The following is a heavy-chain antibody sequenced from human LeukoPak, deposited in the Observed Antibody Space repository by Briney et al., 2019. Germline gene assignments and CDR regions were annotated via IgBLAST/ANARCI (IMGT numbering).Heavy chain of an antibody. CDR3: AKRYNSGWSDAFDI. CDR1: GFTFSHYS. V-gene: IGHV3-21*01. D-gene: IGHD6-19*01. CDR2: ISSSSSYI. J-gene: IGHJ3*02. Sequence: GGSLRLSCAASGFTFSHYSMTWVRQAPGKGLEWVSSISSSSSYIYYADSVKGRFTISRDNAKKSLYLQMNSLRAEDTAVYYCAKRYNSGWSDAFDIWGQGTMVTVSA.